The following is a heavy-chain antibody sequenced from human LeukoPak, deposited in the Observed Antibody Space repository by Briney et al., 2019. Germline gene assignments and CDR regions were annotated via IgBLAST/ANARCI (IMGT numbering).Heavy chain of an antibody. CDR3: ARVLSRRGYFDY. CDR2: ISYDGSNK. CDR1: GFTFSSYG. V-gene: IGHV3-30*03. J-gene: IGHJ4*02. Sequence: PGGSLRLSCAASGFTFSSYGMHWVRQAPGKGLEWVAVISYDGSNKYYADSVKGRFTISRDNSKNTLYLQMNSLRAEDTAAYYCARVLSRRGYFDYWGQGTLVTVSS. D-gene: IGHD2/OR15-2a*01.